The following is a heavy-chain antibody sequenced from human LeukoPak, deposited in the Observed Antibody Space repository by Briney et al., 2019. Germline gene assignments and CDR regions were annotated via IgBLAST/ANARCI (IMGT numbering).Heavy chain of an antibody. V-gene: IGHV4-39*07. CDR1: GGSISSSSYY. J-gene: IGHJ2*01. Sequence: PSETLSLTCTVSGGSISSSSYYWGWIRQPPGKGLQWIGSIYYSGSTYYNPSLKSRVTISVDTSKNQFSLKLSSVTAADTAVYYCARVFSRDGSWYFDLWGRGTLVTVSS. D-gene: IGHD5-24*01. CDR3: ARVFSRDGSWYFDL. CDR2: IYYSGST.